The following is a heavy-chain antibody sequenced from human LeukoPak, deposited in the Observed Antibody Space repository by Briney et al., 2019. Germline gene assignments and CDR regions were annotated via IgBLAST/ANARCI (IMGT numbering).Heavy chain of an antibody. D-gene: IGHD2-2*01. CDR2: IIPIFGTA. Sequence: SVKVSCKASVGTFSSYAICWVRQAPGHRLEWIGRIIPIFGTANYAPKFQGRVTITADKSTSTAYMELSSLTSEDTAVYYCARDQDIVVVPAAGFDPWGQGTLVTVSS. CDR1: VGTFSSYA. J-gene: IGHJ5*02. CDR3: ARDQDIVVVPAAGFDP. V-gene: IGHV1-69*06.